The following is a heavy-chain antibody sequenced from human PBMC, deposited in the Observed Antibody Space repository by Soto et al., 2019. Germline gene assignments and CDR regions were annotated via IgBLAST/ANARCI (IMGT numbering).Heavy chain of an antibody. CDR2: IKQDGREK. CDR3: ARDPNPDYSYSYMDV. CDR1: GFTFSSYW. V-gene: IGHV3-7*01. D-gene: IGHD7-27*01. J-gene: IGHJ6*03. Sequence: EVQLVESGGGLVQPGGSLRLSCAASGFTFSSYWMSWVRQAPGKGLEWVANIKQDGREKYYVDSVKGRFTISRDNAKNSLYLQMNSLRAEDTAVYYCARDPNPDYSYSYMDVWGKGTRSPSP.